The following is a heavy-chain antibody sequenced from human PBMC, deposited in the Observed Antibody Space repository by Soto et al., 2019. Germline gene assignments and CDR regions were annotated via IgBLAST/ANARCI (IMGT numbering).Heavy chain of an antibody. Sequence: QVQVVESGGGVVQPGRSLRLSCAASGFTFSSYGMHWVRQAPGKGLDWVAVISYDGSNKYYADSVKGRFTISRDNSKNTLYLQMNSLRAEDTAVYYCAKDLHYSSSWFNGDGTYYYYGMDVWGQGTTVTVSS. V-gene: IGHV3-30*18. CDR1: GFTFSSYG. CDR2: ISYDGSNK. CDR3: AKDLHYSSSWFNGDGTYYYYGMDV. J-gene: IGHJ6*02. D-gene: IGHD6-13*01.